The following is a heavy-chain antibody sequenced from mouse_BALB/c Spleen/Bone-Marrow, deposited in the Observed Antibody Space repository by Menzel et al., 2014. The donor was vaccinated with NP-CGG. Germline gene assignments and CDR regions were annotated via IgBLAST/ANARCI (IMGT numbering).Heavy chain of an antibody. CDR3: ARAGNYWYIDV. CDR2: IYPGDGDT. Sequence: QVQLQQPGAELARPGASVKLSCKASGYTFTSYWMQWVKQRPGQGLEWIGAIYPGDGDTKYTQKFKGKATLTADKSSSTAYMQLSSLASEDSAVYYCARAGNYWYIDVWGAGTTVTVSS. CDR1: GYTFTSYW. J-gene: IGHJ1*01. V-gene: IGHV1-87*01. D-gene: IGHD2-1*01.